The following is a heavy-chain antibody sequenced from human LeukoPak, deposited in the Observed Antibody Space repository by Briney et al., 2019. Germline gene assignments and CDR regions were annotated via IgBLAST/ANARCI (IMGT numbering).Heavy chain of an antibody. V-gene: IGHV3-21*01. Sequence: GGSLRLSCAASGFTFSSYSMNWVRQAPGKGLEWVSSISSSSYIYYADSVKGRFTISRDNAKNSLYLQMSSLRAEDTAVYYCARGDCSSTSCHRYWGQGTLVTVSS. D-gene: IGHD2-2*01. CDR3: ARGDCSSTSCHRY. CDR2: ISSSSYI. J-gene: IGHJ4*02. CDR1: GFTFSSYS.